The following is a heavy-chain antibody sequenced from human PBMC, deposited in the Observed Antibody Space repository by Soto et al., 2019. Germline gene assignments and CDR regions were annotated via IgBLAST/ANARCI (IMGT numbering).Heavy chain of an antibody. CDR2: ISYDGSNK. J-gene: IGHJ5*02. CDR1: GFSFSSYA. D-gene: IGHD1-26*01. V-gene: IGHV3-30*07. CDR3: ARDQGGSYDSWFDP. Sequence: GGSLRLSCAVSGFSFSSYAMHWVRQAPGKGLEWVGVISYDGSNKYYGDTVKGRFTISRDNSKNTLYLQMNSLRAEDTAVYYCARDQGGSYDSWFDPWGQGTLVTVSS.